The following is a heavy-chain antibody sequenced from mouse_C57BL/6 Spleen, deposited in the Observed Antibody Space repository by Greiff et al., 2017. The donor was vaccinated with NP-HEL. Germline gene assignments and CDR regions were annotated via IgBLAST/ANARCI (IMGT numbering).Heavy chain of an antibody. V-gene: IGHV1-80*01. CDR2: ICPGDGDT. Sequence: QVQLQQSGAELVKPGASVKISCKASGYAFSSYWLNWVKQRPGKGLEWIAQICPGDGDTTYNGKVKGKATLTADKSSSTAYLQLSSLPSADSTVYFCARSYYGSSCGYFDVWGTGTTVTVSS. CDR1: GYAFSSYW. J-gene: IGHJ1*03. CDR3: ARSYYGSSCGYFDV. D-gene: IGHD1-1*01.